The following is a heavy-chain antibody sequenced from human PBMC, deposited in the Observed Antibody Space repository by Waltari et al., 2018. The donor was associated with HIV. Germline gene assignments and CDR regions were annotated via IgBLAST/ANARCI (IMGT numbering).Heavy chain of an antibody. V-gene: IGHV4-34*01. CDR3: AVWGLSHYFDY. Sequence: QVQLQQWGAGLLKPSETLSLTCAVYGGSFSGYYWSWIRQPPGKGLEWIGEINHSGRTNYNPSLKSRVTISVDTSKNQFSLKLSSVTAADTAVYYCAVWGLSHYFDYWGQGTLVTVSS. J-gene: IGHJ4*02. CDR1: GGSFSGYY. D-gene: IGHD3-16*01. CDR2: INHSGRT.